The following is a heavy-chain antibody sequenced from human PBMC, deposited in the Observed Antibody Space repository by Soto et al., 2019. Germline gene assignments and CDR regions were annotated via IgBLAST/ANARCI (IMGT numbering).Heavy chain of an antibody. J-gene: IGHJ6*02. Sequence: GGSLRLSWAASGFTFSSYLMHWVRQAPGKGLVWVSRINSDGSSTSYADSVKGRFTISRDNAKNTLYLQMNSLRAEDTAVYYCARDSSTVETGMDVWGQGTTVTVSS. CDR3: ARDSSTVETGMDV. D-gene: IGHD4-17*01. CDR2: INSDGSST. CDR1: GFTFSSYL. V-gene: IGHV3-74*01.